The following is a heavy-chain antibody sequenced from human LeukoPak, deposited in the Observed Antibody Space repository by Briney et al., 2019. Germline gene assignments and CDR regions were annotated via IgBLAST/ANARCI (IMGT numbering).Heavy chain of an antibody. CDR3: ASQDVGAAAGSVDY. CDR1: GYTFTGYY. J-gene: IGHJ4*02. Sequence: ASVKVSCKASGYTFTGYYMHWVRQAPGQGLEWMGWINSNSGGTNYAQKFQGRVTMTRDTSISTAYMELSRLRSDDTAVYYCASQDVGAAAGSVDYWGQGTLVTVSS. D-gene: IGHD6-13*01. CDR2: INSNSGGT. V-gene: IGHV1-2*02.